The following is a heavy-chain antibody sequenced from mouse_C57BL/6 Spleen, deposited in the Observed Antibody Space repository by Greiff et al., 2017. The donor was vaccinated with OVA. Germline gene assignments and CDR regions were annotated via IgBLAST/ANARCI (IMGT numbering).Heavy chain of an antibody. Sequence: EVQRVESGPGLVKPSQSLSLTCSVTGYSITSGYYWNWIRQFPGNKLEWMGYISYDGSNNYNPSLKNRISITRDTSKNQFFLKLNSVTTEDTATYYCARDQFITTVVAGDYWGQGTTLTVSS. D-gene: IGHD1-1*01. CDR3: ARDQFITTVVAGDY. V-gene: IGHV3-6*01. CDR1: GYSITSGYY. CDR2: ISYDGSN. J-gene: IGHJ2*01.